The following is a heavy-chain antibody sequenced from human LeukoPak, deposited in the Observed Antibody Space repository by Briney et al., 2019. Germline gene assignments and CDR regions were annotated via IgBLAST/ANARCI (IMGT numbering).Heavy chain of an antibody. J-gene: IGHJ4*02. D-gene: IGHD3-22*01. V-gene: IGHV3-48*03. CDR1: GFTFSSYE. CDR2: ISSSGSTI. CDR3: ARDSKRGGYGY. Sequence: GGSLRLSCAASGFTFSSYEMNWVRQAPGKGLEWVSYISSSGSTIYYADSVKGRFTISRDNAKNSLYLQMNSLRAEDTAVYYCARDSKRGGYGYWGQGTLVTVSS.